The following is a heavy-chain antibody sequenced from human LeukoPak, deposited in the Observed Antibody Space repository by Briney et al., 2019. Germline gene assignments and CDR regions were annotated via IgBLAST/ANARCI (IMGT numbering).Heavy chain of an antibody. D-gene: IGHD3-16*01. CDR3: ARGPSQGGDFWGENGMDV. V-gene: IGHV1-8*01. J-gene: IGHJ6*02. Sequence: ASVKVSCKASGYTFTSYDINWVRQATGQGLEWMGWMNPNSGNTGYAQKFQGRVTMTRNTSISTAYMELSSLRSEDTAVYHCARGPSQGGDFWGENGMDVWGQGTTVTVSS. CDR1: GYTFTSYD. CDR2: MNPNSGNT.